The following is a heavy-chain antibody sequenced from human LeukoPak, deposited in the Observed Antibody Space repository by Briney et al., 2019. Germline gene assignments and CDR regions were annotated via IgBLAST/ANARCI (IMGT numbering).Heavy chain of an antibody. CDR3: AKSVKGTVTTPFDY. V-gene: IGHV3-30*02. Sequence: PGGSLRLSCAASGFTFSSYGMHWVRQAPGKGLEWVAFIRYDGSNKYYADSVKGRFTISRDNSKNTLYLLMNSLRAEDTAVYYCAKSVKGTVTTPFDYWGQGTLVTVSS. CDR1: GFTFSSYG. CDR2: IRYDGSNK. J-gene: IGHJ4*02. D-gene: IGHD4-17*01.